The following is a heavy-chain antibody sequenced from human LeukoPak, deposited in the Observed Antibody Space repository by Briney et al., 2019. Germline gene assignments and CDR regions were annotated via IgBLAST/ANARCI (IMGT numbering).Heavy chain of an antibody. D-gene: IGHD3-10*01. Sequence: GGSLRLSCAASGFTFSDHYIDWVRQAPGKGLEWVGRTRNKANSYTTEYAASVKGRFTISRDDSKNSLYLQMNSLKNEDTAVYYCAREGKRITMVRGVITPRGYYYMDVWGKGTTVSVSS. CDR2: TRNKANSYTT. J-gene: IGHJ6*03. CDR1: GFTFSDHY. V-gene: IGHV3-72*01. CDR3: AREGKRITMVRGVITPRGYYYMDV.